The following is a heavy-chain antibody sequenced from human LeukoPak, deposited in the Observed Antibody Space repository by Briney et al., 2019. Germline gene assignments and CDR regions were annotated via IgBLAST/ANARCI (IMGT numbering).Heavy chain of an antibody. CDR3: ARVSYCGGDCYSFYFDC. J-gene: IGHJ4*02. CDR1: GGSINSDY. V-gene: IGHV4-59*01. D-gene: IGHD2-21*02. Sequence: SETLSLTCTVSGGSINSDYWSWIRQPPGKGLEWIGYIYYSGSTNYNPSLKSRVTISVDTSKNQFSLKLSSVTAADTAVYYCARVSYCGGDCYSFYFDCWGQGTLVTVSS. CDR2: IYYSGST.